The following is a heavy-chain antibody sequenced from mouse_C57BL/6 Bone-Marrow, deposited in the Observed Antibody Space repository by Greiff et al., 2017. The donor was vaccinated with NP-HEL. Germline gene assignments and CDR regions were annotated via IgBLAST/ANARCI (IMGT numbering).Heavy chain of an antibody. CDR3: ARESWGRCYAMDY. J-gene: IGHJ4*01. V-gene: IGHV5-15*01. CDR2: ISNLAYSI. D-gene: IGHD4-1*01. CDR1: GFTFSDYG. Sequence: EVKLMEPGGGLVQPGGSLKLSCAASGFTFSDYGMAWVRQAPRKGPEWVAFISNLAYSIYYADTVTGRFTLSRENAKNTLYLEMSSLRSEDTAMYYCARESWGRCYAMDYWGQGTSVTVSS.